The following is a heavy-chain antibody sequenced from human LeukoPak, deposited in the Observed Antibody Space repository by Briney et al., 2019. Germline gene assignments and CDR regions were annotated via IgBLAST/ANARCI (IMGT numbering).Heavy chain of an antibody. CDR1: GFTVSSNY. V-gene: IGHV3-66*04. CDR2: IYGGGST. J-gene: IGHJ4*02. CDR3: ARLGSGWSVDY. Sequence: PGGSLRFSCAASGFTVSSNYMSWVRQAPGKGLEWVSVIYGGGSTYYTDSVKGRFTISRDNSKNTLYLQMNSLRAEDTAVYYCARLGSGWSVDYWGQGTLVTVSS. D-gene: IGHD6-19*01.